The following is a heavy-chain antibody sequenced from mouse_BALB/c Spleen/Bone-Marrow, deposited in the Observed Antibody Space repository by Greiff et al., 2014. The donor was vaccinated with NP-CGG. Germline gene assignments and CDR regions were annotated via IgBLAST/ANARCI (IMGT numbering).Heavy chain of an antibody. CDR1: GYTFTTYT. V-gene: IGHV1-4*01. Sequence: QVQLQQSGAELARPGASVKMSCRASGYTFTTYTMHWVKQRPGQGLEWIGYINPSSGYTYYNQKFKDKATLTADKSSSAAYLQLSSLTSEGSAVYYCARVYGNYDAMDYWGQGTSVTVSA. CDR2: INPSSGYT. J-gene: IGHJ4*01. CDR3: ARVYGNYDAMDY. D-gene: IGHD2-1*01.